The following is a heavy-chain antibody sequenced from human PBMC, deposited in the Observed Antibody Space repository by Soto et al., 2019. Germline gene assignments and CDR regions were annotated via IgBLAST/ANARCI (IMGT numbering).Heavy chain of an antibody. CDR3: ARPYCSSNSCHNWFDS. Sequence: ASVKVSCKXSGYIFTDYYINWVRQAPGQGPELMGWIYPSSGDTNYAQKFQGRVTMTTDTSISTVYMELSRLRYEDTAVYYCARPYCSSNSCHNWFDSWGQGTLVTVSS. V-gene: IGHV1-2*02. CDR2: IYPSSGDT. CDR1: GYIFTDYY. D-gene: IGHD2-2*01. J-gene: IGHJ5*01.